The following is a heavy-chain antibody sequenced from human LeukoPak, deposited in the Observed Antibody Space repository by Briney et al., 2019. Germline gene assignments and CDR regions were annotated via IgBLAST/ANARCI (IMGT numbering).Heavy chain of an antibody. CDR1: GFNFNTYE. CDR2: IGASGSLM. Sequence: PGGSLRLSCAASGFNFNTYEMIWVRQAPGKGLEWISYIGASGSLMYYAESVKGRFTISRDNAKKSLYLEMNNLRAEDTAVYYCATDGAGFDTWGQGVLVTVSS. V-gene: IGHV3-48*03. J-gene: IGHJ5*02. CDR3: ATDGAGFDT.